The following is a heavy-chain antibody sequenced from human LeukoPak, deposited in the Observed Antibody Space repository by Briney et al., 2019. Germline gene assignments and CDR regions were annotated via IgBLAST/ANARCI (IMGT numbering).Heavy chain of an antibody. CDR2: INPNSGGT. V-gene: IGHV1-2*02. CDR1: GYTFTGYY. Sequence: ASVKVSCKASGYTFTGYYMHWVRQAPGQGLEWMGWINPNSGGTNYAQKFQGRVTMTRDTSISTAYMELSRLRSDHTAVYYCARAYYDFWSGFGDYWGQGTLVTVSS. CDR3: ARAYYDFWSGFGDY. J-gene: IGHJ4*02. D-gene: IGHD3-3*01.